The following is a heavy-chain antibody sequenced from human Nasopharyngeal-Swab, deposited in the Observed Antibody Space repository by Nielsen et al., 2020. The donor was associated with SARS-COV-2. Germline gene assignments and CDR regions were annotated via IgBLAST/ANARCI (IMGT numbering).Heavy chain of an antibody. V-gene: IGHV3-53*01. J-gene: IGHJ4*02. CDR2: IYSGSST. Sequence: GESLNISCASSGFTVSSNYMSWVRQAPGKGLEWVSVIYSGSSTYYADSVKGRFTISSDNSKNTLYLQMNSLRAEDTAVYYCARDLYGDYLNYFDYWGQGTLVTVSS. CDR3: ARDLYGDYLNYFDY. D-gene: IGHD4-17*01. CDR1: GFTVSSNY.